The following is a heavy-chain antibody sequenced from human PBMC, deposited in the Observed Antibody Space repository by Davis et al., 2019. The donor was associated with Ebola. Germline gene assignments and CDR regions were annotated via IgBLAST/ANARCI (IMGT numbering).Heavy chain of an antibody. Sequence: GESLKISCAASGFTFSSYAMHWVRQAPGKGLEYVSAISSNGGSTYYADSVKGRFTISRDNSKNTLYLQMSSLRAEDTAVYYCVKVGTNCISTSCNLYYYYGMDVWGQGTTVTVSS. CDR3: VKVGTNCISTSCNLYYYYGMDV. CDR1: GFTFSSYA. D-gene: IGHD2-2*01. J-gene: IGHJ6*02. CDR2: ISSNGGST. V-gene: IGHV3-64D*06.